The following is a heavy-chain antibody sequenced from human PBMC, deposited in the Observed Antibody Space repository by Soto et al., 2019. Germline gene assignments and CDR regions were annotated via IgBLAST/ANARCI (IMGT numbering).Heavy chain of an antibody. CDR2: IKQDGSEE. CDR3: AKGGWFPDY. D-gene: IGHD6-19*01. Sequence: PGGSLRLSCAASGFIFSSSWMSWVRQAPGRRLEWVAYIKQDGSEEHYVDSVKGRFTISRDNAKNSLYLQMNSLRVEDTAMYYCAKGGWFPDYWGQGTLVTVST. V-gene: IGHV3-7*01. CDR1: GFIFSSSW. J-gene: IGHJ4*02.